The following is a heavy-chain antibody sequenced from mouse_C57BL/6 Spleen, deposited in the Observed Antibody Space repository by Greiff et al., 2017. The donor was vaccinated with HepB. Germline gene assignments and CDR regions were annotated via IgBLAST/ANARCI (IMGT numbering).Heavy chain of an antibody. Sequence: VKLQESGPGLVQPSQSLSITCTVSGFSLTSYGVHWVRQSPGKGLEWLGVIWSGGSTDYNAAFISRLSISKDNSKSQVFFKMNSLQADDTAIYYCARNLGSNYDWFAYWGQGTLVTVSA. CDR1: GFSLTSYG. V-gene: IGHV2-2*01. CDR3: ARNLGSNYDWFAY. D-gene: IGHD2-5*01. J-gene: IGHJ3*01. CDR2: IWSGGST.